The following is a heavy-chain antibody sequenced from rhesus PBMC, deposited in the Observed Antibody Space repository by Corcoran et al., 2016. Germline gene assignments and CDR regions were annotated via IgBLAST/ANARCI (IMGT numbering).Heavy chain of an antibody. J-gene: IGHJ5-1*01. CDR2: IGGSTGST. Sequence: QVQLQESGPELVKPSETLSLTCAVSGGSISSYYWSWLRQPPGKGLEWIGYIGGSTGSTNYNPSLKSRVTLSVDTSKNQLSLKLSSVTAADTAVYYCARDPTVTFGDRFDVWGPGVLVTVSS. CDR1: GGSISSYY. D-gene: IGHD4-23*01. CDR3: ARDPTVTFGDRFDV. V-gene: IGHV4S11*01.